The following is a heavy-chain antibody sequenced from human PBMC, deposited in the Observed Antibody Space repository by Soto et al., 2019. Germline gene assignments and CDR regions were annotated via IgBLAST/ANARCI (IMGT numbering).Heavy chain of an antibody. Sequence: EVQLVESGGDLIQPGGSLRLSCAASGFSVSSNYMNWVLQAPGKGLEWVLVFYSGGSTYYADSVKGRFTISRDISKNTLYLQMNSLRAEYTAVYYCATRVGTTGRYFFDYWGRGTLVTVSS. CDR3: ATRVGTTGRYFFDY. D-gene: IGHD1-26*01. CDR2: FYSGGST. V-gene: IGHV3-53*01. CDR1: GFSVSSNY. J-gene: IGHJ4*02.